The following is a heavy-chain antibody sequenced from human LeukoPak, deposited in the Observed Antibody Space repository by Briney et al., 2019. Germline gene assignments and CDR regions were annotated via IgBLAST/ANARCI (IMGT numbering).Heavy chain of an antibody. J-gene: IGHJ4*02. Sequence: PSETLSLTCTVSGYSISGGYYWGWIRQSPGKGLEWIGHIYHSGETYSNASLKSRLAISVDTSKNRFPLRLSSVTAADTAVYFCARWGYGSENHFDYWGQGILVTVSS. D-gene: IGHD3-10*01. CDR3: ARWGYGSENHFDY. V-gene: IGHV4-38-2*02. CDR1: GYSISGGYY. CDR2: IYHSGET.